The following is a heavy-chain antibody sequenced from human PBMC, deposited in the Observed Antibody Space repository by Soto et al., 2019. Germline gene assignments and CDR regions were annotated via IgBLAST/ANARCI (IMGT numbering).Heavy chain of an antibody. CDR3: AKDLLAPVRAYGMDV. Sequence: QVQLVESGGGVVQPGRSLRLSCAASGFTFSSYGMNWVRQAPGKRLQWVAVISYDGSNKYYADSVKGRFTISRDNSKNTLYLQMNSLRAEDTAVYYCAKDLLAPVRAYGMDVWGQGTTVTVSS. CDR2: ISYDGSNK. V-gene: IGHV3-30*18. J-gene: IGHJ6*02. D-gene: IGHD6-6*01. CDR1: GFTFSSYG.